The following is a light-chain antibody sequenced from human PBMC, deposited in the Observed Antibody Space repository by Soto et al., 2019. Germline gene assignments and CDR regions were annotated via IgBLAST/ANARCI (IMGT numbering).Light chain of an antibody. J-gene: IGLJ3*02. Sequence: QSALTQPASVSGSPGQSITISCTGTSSDVGGYNYVSWYQQHPGKSPKLLIYEVSNRPSGGSNRFSGSKSGNADSLTISGLQADDEADYYCSSYTSSRTLVFGGGTKVTVL. CDR2: EVS. CDR3: SSYTSSRTLV. V-gene: IGLV2-14*01. CDR1: SSDVGGYNY.